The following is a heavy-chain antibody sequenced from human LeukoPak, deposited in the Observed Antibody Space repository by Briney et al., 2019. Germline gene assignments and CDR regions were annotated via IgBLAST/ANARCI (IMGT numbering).Heavy chain of an antibody. D-gene: IGHD3-10*01. CDR2: INHSGST. Sequence: SETLSLTCAVYGGSFSGYYWSWIRQPPGKGLEWIGEINHSGSTNYNPSLKSRVTISVDTSKNQFSLKLSSVTAADTAVYYCARGRVRATLGYFDYWGQGTLVTVSS. J-gene: IGHJ4*02. CDR1: GGSFSGYY. V-gene: IGHV4-34*01. CDR3: ARGRVRATLGYFDY.